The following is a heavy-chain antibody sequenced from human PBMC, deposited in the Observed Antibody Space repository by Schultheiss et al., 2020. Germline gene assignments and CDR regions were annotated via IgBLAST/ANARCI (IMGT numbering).Heavy chain of an antibody. CDR3: ARGGGATPFDY. D-gene: IGHD1-26*01. J-gene: IGHJ4*02. CDR1: GFTFSSYS. Sequence: GESLKISCAASGFTFSSYSMNWVRQAPGKGLEWVSYISSSSSTIYYADSVKGRFTISRDNAKNSLYLQMNSLRAEDTAVYYCARGGGATPFDYWGQGTLVTVSS. V-gene: IGHV3-48*01. CDR2: ISSSSSTI.